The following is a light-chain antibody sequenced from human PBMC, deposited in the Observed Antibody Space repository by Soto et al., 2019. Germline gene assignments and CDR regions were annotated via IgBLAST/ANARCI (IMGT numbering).Light chain of an antibody. CDR1: QSVLTSSNNKNY. V-gene: IGKV4-1*01. Sequence: DIVMTQSPDSLAVSLGERATINCKSSQSVLTSSNNKNYLAWYQQKPGQPPKLLIYWASTRESGVPDRFSGSGSGTDFNLTISSLQAEDAAVYYCQQYYSIPRTFGQGTRVEIK. CDR3: QQYYSIPRT. CDR2: WAS. J-gene: IGKJ1*01.